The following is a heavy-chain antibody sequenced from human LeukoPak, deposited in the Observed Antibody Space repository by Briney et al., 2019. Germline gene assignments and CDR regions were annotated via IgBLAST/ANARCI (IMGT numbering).Heavy chain of an antibody. Sequence: ASVKVSCKASGYTFTSYDINWVRQATGQGLEWMGWMNPNSGNTGYAQKFQGRVTMTRNTSISTAYMELSSLRSEDTAVYYCARGVRVSKTAQRYSSSYSGYWGQGTLVTVSS. D-gene: IGHD6-13*01. J-gene: IGHJ4*02. V-gene: IGHV1-8*01. CDR1: GYTFTSYD. CDR3: ARGVRVSKTAQRYSSSYSGY. CDR2: MNPNSGNT.